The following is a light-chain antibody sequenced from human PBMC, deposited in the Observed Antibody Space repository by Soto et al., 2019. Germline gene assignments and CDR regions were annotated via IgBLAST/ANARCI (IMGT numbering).Light chain of an antibody. CDR3: MQALQTPPWT. J-gene: IGKJ1*01. CDR1: QSLLQSNGYTY. V-gene: IGKV2-28*01. Sequence: IVMTQSPLSLPVTPGEPASISCRSSQSLLQSNGYTYLDWYLQKPGQSPQLLIYFGSNRASGVPDRFSGSGSGTDFTLKISRVGAEDVGVYYCMQALQTPPWTFGQGTKVEI. CDR2: FGS.